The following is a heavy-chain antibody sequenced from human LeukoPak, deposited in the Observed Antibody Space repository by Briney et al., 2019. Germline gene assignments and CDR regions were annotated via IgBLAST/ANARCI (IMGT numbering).Heavy chain of an antibody. Sequence: GASVKVSCKASGYTFTSYYMHWVRQAPGQGLEWMGIINPSGGSTSYAQKFQGRVTVTRDTSTSTVYMRLSSLRSEDTAVYYCARGRITMVRGVITPPHYWGQGTLVTVSS. V-gene: IGHV1-46*01. CDR3: ARGRITMVRGVITPPHY. CDR2: INPSGGST. CDR1: GYTFTSYY. J-gene: IGHJ4*02. D-gene: IGHD3-10*01.